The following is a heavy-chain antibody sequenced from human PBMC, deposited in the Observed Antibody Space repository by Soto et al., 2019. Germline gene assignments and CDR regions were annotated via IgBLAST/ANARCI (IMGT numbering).Heavy chain of an antibody. D-gene: IGHD6-19*01. CDR3: ARDPAYSSGPSYYYGMDV. J-gene: IGHJ6*02. CDR1: GDSVSSNSAA. Sequence: QTLSLTCAISGDSVSSNSAAWNWIRQSPSRGLEWLGRTYYRSKWYNDYAVSVKSRITINPDTSKNQFSLQLNSVTPEDTAVYYCARDPAYSSGPSYYYGMDVWGQGTTVTVSS. CDR2: TYYRSKWYN. V-gene: IGHV6-1*01.